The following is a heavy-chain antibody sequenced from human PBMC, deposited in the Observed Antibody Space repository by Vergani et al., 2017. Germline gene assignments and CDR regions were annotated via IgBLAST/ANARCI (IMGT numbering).Heavy chain of an antibody. CDR3: ARWGWAAAGTHLLYGVYYYGMDV. J-gene: IGHJ6*02. V-gene: IGHV3-7*04. D-gene: IGHD6-13*01. CDR1: GFTFRSYW. CDR2: IKQDGSEK. Sequence: EVQLVESGGGLVQPGGSLRLSCAASGFTFRSYWMSWVRQAPGKGLEWVANIKQDGSEKYYVDSVKGRFTISRDNAKNSLYLQMDSLRAEDTAVYYCARWGWAAAGTHLLYGVYYYGMDVWGQGTTVTVSS.